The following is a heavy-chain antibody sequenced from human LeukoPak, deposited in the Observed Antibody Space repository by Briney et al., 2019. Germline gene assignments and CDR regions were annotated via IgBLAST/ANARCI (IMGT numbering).Heavy chain of an antibody. Sequence: SGTLSLTCAVSGGSISSSNWWSWVRQPPGKGLEWIGEIYHSGSTNYNPSLKSRVTISIDKSKNQFSLKLRSVPAAHTAVYYCARDKFPLVGATGDDGFDIWGQGTMVTVSS. CDR2: IYHSGST. CDR1: GGSISSSNW. D-gene: IGHD1-26*01. V-gene: IGHV4-4*02. CDR3: ARDKFPLVGATGDDGFDI. J-gene: IGHJ3*02.